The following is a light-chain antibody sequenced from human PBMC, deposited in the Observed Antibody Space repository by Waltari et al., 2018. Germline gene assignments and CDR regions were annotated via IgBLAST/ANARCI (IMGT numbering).Light chain of an antibody. V-gene: IGLV1-40*01. Sequence: QTVLTQPPPLSAAPGQSLTFSRPGTSSSVRAGYDVHWYLQLPGTAPKLLILGNNNRPSGVPDRFSASKSDTSASLAITGLQAEDEADYYCQSYDSSLSGVLFGGGTKLTVL. CDR3: QSYDSSLSGVL. CDR2: GNN. CDR1: SSSVRAGYD. J-gene: IGLJ2*01.